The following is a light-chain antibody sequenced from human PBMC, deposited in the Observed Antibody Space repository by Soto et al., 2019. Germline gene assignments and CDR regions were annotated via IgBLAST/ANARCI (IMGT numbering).Light chain of an antibody. J-gene: IGLJ3*02. CDR2: ETY. Sequence: QAVVTQTPSASGTPGQRVTFSCSGGSTNIGGNYVSWFQQLPGMAPKLLIYETYYRPSGVPDRFSGSKSGTSASLAISGLQSEDEADYYCAAWDDSLNGVVFGGGTKLTVL. CDR1: STNIGGNY. CDR3: AAWDDSLNGVV. V-gene: IGLV1-44*01.